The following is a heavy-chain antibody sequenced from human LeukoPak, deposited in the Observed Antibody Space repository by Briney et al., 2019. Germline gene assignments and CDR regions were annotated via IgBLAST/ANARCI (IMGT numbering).Heavy chain of an antibody. J-gene: IGHJ3*02. Sequence: ASVKVSCKASGYTFTSYYMHWVRQAPGQGLEWMGIINPSGGSTSYAQKFQGRVTMTRDTSTSTVYMELSSLRSEDTAVYYCASPVGGYDSSDYDASDIWGQGTMVTVSS. CDR1: GYTFTSYY. CDR3: ASPVGGYDSSDYDASDI. V-gene: IGHV1-46*01. D-gene: IGHD3-22*01. CDR2: INPSGGST.